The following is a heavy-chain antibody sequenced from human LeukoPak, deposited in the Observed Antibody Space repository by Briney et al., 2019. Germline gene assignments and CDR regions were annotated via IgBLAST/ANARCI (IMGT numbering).Heavy chain of an antibody. J-gene: IGHJ3*02. CDR2: IYYSGST. D-gene: IGHD2-2*01. CDR1: GGSISSSSYY. V-gene: IGHV4-39*01. Sequence: SETLSLTCTVSGGSISSSSYYWGWIRQPPGKGLEWIGSIYYSGSTYYNPSLKSRVTISVDMSKNQFSLKLSSVTAADTAVYYCATLGYCSSTSCYPLDAFDIWGQGTMVTVSS. CDR3: ATLGYCSSTSCYPLDAFDI.